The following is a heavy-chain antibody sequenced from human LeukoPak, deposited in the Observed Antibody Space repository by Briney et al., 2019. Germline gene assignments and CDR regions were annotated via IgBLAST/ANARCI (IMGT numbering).Heavy chain of an antibody. CDR1: GFTFSSYW. V-gene: IGHV3-74*01. CDR2: ITNDGSKT. Sequence: GRSLRLSCAASGFTFSSYWMHWVRQAPGKGLVWVSRITNDGSKTTYTDSVKGRFTISRDNAKNMLYLQMNSLRAEDTAVYYCATERAGTSGYIVFDYWGQGTLVTVSS. CDR3: ATERAGTSGYIVFDY. D-gene: IGHD5-12*01. J-gene: IGHJ4*02.